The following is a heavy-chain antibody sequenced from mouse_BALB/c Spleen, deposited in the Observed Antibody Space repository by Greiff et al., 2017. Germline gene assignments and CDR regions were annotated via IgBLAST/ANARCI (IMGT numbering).Heavy chain of an antibody. J-gene: IGHJ3*02. CDR1: GFSLTSYG. CDR2: IWSGGST. V-gene: IGHV2-2*02. D-gene: IGHD2-4*01. Sequence: VHLVESGPGLVQPSQSLSITCTVSGFSLTSYGVHWVRQSPGKGLEWLGVIWSGGSTDYNAAFISRLSISKDNSKSQVFFKMNSLQANDTAIYYCARIYYDYDDVPAGWGQGTLVTVSA. CDR3: ARIYYDYDDVPAG.